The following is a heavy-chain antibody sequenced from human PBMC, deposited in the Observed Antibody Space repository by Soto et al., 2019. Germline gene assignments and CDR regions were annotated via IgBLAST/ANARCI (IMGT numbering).Heavy chain of an antibody. D-gene: IGHD5-12*01. CDR2: INHSEST. V-gene: IGHV4-34*01. CDR1: GGSFSGYY. Sequence: PSETLSLTCAVYGGSFSGYYWSWIRQSPGKGLEWIGEINHSESTNYNPSLKSRDTISVDTSKNQFSLKLSSVTAADTAVYYCARRVRSSGSPYYFDYWGQGTLVTVSS. J-gene: IGHJ4*02. CDR3: ARRVRSSGSPYYFDY.